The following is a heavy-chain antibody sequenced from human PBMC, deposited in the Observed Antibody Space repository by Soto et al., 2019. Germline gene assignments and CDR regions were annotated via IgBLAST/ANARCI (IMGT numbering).Heavy chain of an antibody. D-gene: IGHD3-22*01. CDR3: ARPSLGSYFDSSGYYFDY. V-gene: IGHV3-33*01. CDR2: IWFDGSEE. Sequence: GGSLRLSCAASGFTFRAYGMHWVRQAPGKGLEWVAVIWFDGSEEYYADSVKGRFTVSRDYSKNTAYLIVNNLKASDTAMYYCARPSLGSYFDSSGYYFDYWGQGTLVTVSS. CDR1: GFTFRAYG. J-gene: IGHJ4*02.